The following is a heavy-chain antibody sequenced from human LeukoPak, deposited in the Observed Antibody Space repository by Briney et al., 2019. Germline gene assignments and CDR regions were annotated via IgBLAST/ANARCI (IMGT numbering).Heavy chain of an antibody. CDR1: GFTFSSYE. CDR3: STVRSGTY. V-gene: IGHV3-48*03. CDR2: ISTSGSDI. J-gene: IGHJ4*02. Sequence: GGSLRLSCAASGFTFSSYEMNWVRQAPGEGLEWVSYISTSGSDIKYADSVKGRFTISRDNAKNSLYLQMNSLRAEDTAVYYCSTVRSGTYWGQGTLVTVSS.